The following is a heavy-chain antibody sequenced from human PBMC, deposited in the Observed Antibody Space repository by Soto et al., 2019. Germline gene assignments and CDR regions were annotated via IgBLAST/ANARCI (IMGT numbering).Heavy chain of an antibody. CDR1: GFTFSSSG. D-gene: IGHD1-20*01. CDR2: ISYDGSNK. J-gene: IGHJ4*02. Sequence: GGSLRLSCAASGFTFSSSGMHWVRQAPGKGLEWAAVISYDGSNKFYADSVKGRFTISRDNFRNTLYLQMNSLRAEDTAVYYCAKEFHSWNYFDYWGQGTLVTVSS. V-gene: IGHV3-30*18. CDR3: AKEFHSWNYFDY.